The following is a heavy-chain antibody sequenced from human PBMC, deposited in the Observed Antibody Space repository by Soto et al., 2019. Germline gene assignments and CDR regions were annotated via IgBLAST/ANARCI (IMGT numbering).Heavy chain of an antibody. Sequence: QVQLVQSGAEVKKPGASVKVSCKASGYTFTSSGMSWVRQAPGQGLEWMGWISAHTGSSEYAQRFQGRVSMTRDRSTISAYMELMSLRSDDTAVYYCARAFFYQGSDSRGYSFDAFDFWGPGTLVTVSS. CDR2: ISAHTGSS. CDR3: ARAFFYQGSDSRGYSFDAFDF. D-gene: IGHD3-22*01. J-gene: IGHJ3*01. V-gene: IGHV1-18*01. CDR1: GYTFTSSG.